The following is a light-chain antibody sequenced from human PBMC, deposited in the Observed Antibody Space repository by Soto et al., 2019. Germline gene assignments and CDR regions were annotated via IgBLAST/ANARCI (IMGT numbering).Light chain of an antibody. CDR2: AAS. CDR3: QQSYSTPQT. Sequence: DIELTQSPSSLSASIGDSGTISCRASQSISSSLDWYQQKPGKAPKLLIYAASSFQSGVPSRFSGRGSGTDCTLTISSLQPEDFATYYCQQSYSTPQTFGPGTKVDIK. V-gene: IGKV1-39*01. J-gene: IGKJ3*01. CDR1: QSISSS.